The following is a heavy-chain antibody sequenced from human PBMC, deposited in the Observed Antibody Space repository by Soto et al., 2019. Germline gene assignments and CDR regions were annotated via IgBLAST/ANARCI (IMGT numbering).Heavy chain of an antibody. V-gene: IGHV4-31*03. D-gene: IGHD4-17*01. CDR2: IYYSGST. CDR3: ARGPPDYGAQVNWFDP. J-gene: IGHJ5*02. Sequence: QVQLQESGPGLVKPSQTLSLTCTVSGGSISSGGYYWNWIRQHPGKGLEWFGYIYYSGSTHYSPSLKSRVTISVDTSGNQFSLKLSSVTAADTAVYYCARGPPDYGAQVNWFDPWGQGTLVTVSS. CDR1: GGSISSGGYY.